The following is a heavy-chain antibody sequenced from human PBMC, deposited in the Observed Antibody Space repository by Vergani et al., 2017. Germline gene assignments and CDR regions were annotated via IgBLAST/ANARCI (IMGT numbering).Heavy chain of an antibody. D-gene: IGHD4-23*01. Sequence: QVQLVESGGGVVQPGRSLRLSCAASGFTFSSYGMHWVRQAPGKGLEWVAVISYDGSNKYYVDSVKGRFTISRDNSKNTLYLQMNSLRAEDTAVYYCATDVHYGGNPSDGMDVWGQGTTVTVSS. CDR2: ISYDGSNK. CDR3: ATDVHYGGNPSDGMDV. J-gene: IGHJ6*02. V-gene: IGHV3-30*03. CDR1: GFTFSSYG.